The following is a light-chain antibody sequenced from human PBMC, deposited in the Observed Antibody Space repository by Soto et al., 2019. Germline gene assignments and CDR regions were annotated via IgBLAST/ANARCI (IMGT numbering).Light chain of an antibody. CDR1: GSDVGSYNY. V-gene: IGLV2-14*01. CDR3: SSYTTDTIWV. J-gene: IGLJ3*02. Sequence: QSALTQPASVSGSPGQSSTLSCIGTGSDVGSYNYVSWYQQRPGKAPKLMIYEVNNRPSGVSDRFSGSKSANTASLTISGLQSEDEATYYCSSYTTDTIWVFGGGTKLTVL. CDR2: EVN.